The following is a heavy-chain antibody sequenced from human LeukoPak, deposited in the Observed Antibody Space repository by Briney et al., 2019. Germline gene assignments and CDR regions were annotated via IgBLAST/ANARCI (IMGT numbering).Heavy chain of an antibody. Sequence: ASVKVSCKASGYTFTSYYMHWVRQATGQGLEWMGWMNPNSGNTGYAQKFQGRVTITRNTSISTAYMELSSLRSEDTAVYYCARVSSYGPLLYYYYYYMDVWGKGTTVTVSS. V-gene: IGHV1-8*03. CDR1: GYTFTSYY. D-gene: IGHD5-18*01. CDR3: ARVSSYGPLLYYYYYYMDV. J-gene: IGHJ6*03. CDR2: MNPNSGNT.